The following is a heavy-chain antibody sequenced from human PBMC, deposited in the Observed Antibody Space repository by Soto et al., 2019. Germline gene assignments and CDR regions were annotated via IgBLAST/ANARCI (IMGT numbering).Heavy chain of an antibody. J-gene: IGHJ5*02. CDR1: GYTFTSYG. Sequence: ASVKVSCKASGYTFTSYGISWVRQAPGQGLEWMGWISAYNGNTNYAQKLQGRVTMTTDTSTSTAYMELRSLRSDDTAVYYCARYIAVAGTVWFDPWGQGTTVTVSS. CDR2: ISAYNGNT. V-gene: IGHV1-18*04. CDR3: ARYIAVAGTVWFDP. D-gene: IGHD6-19*01.